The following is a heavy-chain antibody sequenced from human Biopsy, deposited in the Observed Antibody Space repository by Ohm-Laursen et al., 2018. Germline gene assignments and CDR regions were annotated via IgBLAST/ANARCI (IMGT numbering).Heavy chain of an antibody. Sequence: SQTLSLTWTVSGGSISSDYWSWIRQTPGKGLEWIGYIYYSGSTNYNPSLESRVTISVDTSKNQFSLRLSSVTAADTAVYYCALGGGSYVNFDYWGQGTLVTVSS. J-gene: IGHJ4*02. V-gene: IGHV4-59*01. CDR1: GGSISSDY. CDR2: IYYSGST. CDR3: ALGGGSYVNFDY. D-gene: IGHD1-26*01.